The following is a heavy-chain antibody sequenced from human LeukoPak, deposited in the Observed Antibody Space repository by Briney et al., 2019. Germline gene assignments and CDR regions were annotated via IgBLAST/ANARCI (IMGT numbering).Heavy chain of an antibody. CDR3: ASTTPIAAAAYYYYYYMDV. D-gene: IGHD6-13*01. J-gene: IGHJ6*03. CDR1: GYTFTGYY. Sequence: GASVKVSCKASGYTFTGYYMHWVRQAPGQGLEWMGWINPNSGGTNYAQKFQGRVTMTRDTSISTAYMELSRLRSDDTAVYYCASTTPIAAAAYYYYYYMDVWGKGTTVTVSS. CDR2: INPNSGGT. V-gene: IGHV1-2*02.